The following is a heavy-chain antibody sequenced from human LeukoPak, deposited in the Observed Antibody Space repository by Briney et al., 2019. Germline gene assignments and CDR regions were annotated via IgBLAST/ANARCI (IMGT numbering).Heavy chain of an antibody. Sequence: GGSLRHSCAASGFTFSSYAMSWVRQAPGKGLEWVSAISGSGGSTYYADSVKGRFTISRDNSKNTLYLQMNSLRAEDTAVYYCAKDLGYSSGWYPYNWFDPWGQGTLVTVSS. CDR1: GFTFSSYA. CDR3: AKDLGYSSGWYPYNWFDP. V-gene: IGHV3-23*01. CDR2: ISGSGGST. J-gene: IGHJ5*02. D-gene: IGHD6-19*01.